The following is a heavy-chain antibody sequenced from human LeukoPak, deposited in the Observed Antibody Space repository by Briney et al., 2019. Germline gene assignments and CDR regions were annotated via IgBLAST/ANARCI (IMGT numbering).Heavy chain of an antibody. V-gene: IGHV1-46*01. Sequence: ASVKVSCKASGYTFTSYYMHWVRQAPGQGLEWMGIINPSGGSTSYAQKFQGRVTMTRDTSTGTVYMELSSLRSEDTAVYYCARGTGYCSSTSCYTRPPFDPWGQGTLVTVSS. CDR1: GYTFTSYY. CDR3: ARGTGYCSSTSCYTRPPFDP. CDR2: INPSGGST. J-gene: IGHJ5*02. D-gene: IGHD2-2*02.